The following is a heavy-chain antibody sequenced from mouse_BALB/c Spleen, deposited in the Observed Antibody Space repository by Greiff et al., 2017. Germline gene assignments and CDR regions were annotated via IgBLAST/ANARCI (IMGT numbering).Heavy chain of an antibody. CDR2: ISSGGSYT. V-gene: IGHV5-9-3*01. Sequence: EVMLVESGGGLVKPGGSLKLSCAASGFTFSSYAMSWVRQTPEKRLEWVATISSGGSYTYYPDSVKGRFTISRDNAKNTLYLQMSSLRSEDTAMYYCARQGGNYVGGAMDYWGQGTSVTVSS. J-gene: IGHJ4*01. CDR1: GFTFSSYA. CDR3: ARQGGNYVGGAMDY. D-gene: IGHD2-1*01.